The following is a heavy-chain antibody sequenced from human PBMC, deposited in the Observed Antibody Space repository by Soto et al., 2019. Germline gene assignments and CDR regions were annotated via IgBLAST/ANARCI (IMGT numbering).Heavy chain of an antibody. J-gene: IGHJ4*02. D-gene: IGHD3-10*01. CDR2: ISAYNGNT. CDR3: ARGLSRVMVRGADY. Sequence: ASVKVSCKASGGTFSSYAISWVRQAPGQGLEWMGWISAYNGNTNYAQKLQGRVTMTTDTSTSTAYMELRSLRSDDTAVYYCARGLSRVMVRGADYWGQGTLVTVSS. V-gene: IGHV1-18*01. CDR1: GGTFSSYA.